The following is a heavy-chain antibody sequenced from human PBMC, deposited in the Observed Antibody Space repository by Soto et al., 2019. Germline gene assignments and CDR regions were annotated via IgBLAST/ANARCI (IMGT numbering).Heavy chain of an antibody. D-gene: IGHD3-22*01. CDR3: ARRRRDYDRPGSYLWLFDY. Sequence: SETLSVTCTVSGGSIISSSYYWDWIRLTPGQGLEWIGNIHYSGSTYYNPSLKSRVTISVDTSKNQFSLRLSSVTAADTALYYCARRRRDYDRPGSYLWLFDYWAKRPQVT. CDR2: IHYSGST. CDR1: GGSIISSSYY. J-gene: IGHJ4*02. V-gene: IGHV4-39*01.